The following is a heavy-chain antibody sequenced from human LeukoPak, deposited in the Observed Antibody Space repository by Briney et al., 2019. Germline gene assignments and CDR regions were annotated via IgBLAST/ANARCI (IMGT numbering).Heavy chain of an antibody. D-gene: IGHD3-3*01. Sequence: GGSLRLSCAASGSRFSGYWMTWVRQAPGKGLEWVANIKLDGSEKNYVDSVKGRFTISRDNTKNSLYLQMNSLRAEDTAVFYCARDQYDTWSRRGNFDSWGQGTLVIVSS. CDR2: IKLDGSEK. CDR3: ARDQYDTWSRRGNFDS. V-gene: IGHV3-7*03. J-gene: IGHJ4*02. CDR1: GSRFSGYW.